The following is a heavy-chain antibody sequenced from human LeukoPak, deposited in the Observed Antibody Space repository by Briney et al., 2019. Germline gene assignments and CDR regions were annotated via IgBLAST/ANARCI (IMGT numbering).Heavy chain of an antibody. Sequence: PGGSLRLSCAASGFSVSSNYMSWVRQAPGKGLEWVSVIYSGGSTYYADSVKGRFTISRDNSKNTLYLQMNSLRAEDTAVYYCAGVVRYDSSDPSLDYWGQGTLVTVSS. CDR1: GFSVSSNY. CDR2: IYSGGST. CDR3: AGVVRYDSSDPSLDY. D-gene: IGHD3-22*01. V-gene: IGHV3-66*01. J-gene: IGHJ4*02.